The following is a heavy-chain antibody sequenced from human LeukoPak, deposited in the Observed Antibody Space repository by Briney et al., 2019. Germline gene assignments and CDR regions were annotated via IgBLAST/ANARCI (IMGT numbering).Heavy chain of an antibody. CDR1: GGSFSGYY. D-gene: IGHD6-6*01. Sequence: SETLSLTCAVYGGSFSGYYWSWIRQPPGKGLEWIGEINHSGSTNYNPSLKSRVTISVDTSKNQFSLKLSSVTAADTAVYYCARYSSSSRSPYYYFDYWGQGTLVTVSS. V-gene: IGHV4-34*01. CDR2: INHSGST. J-gene: IGHJ4*02. CDR3: ARYSSSSRSPYYYFDY.